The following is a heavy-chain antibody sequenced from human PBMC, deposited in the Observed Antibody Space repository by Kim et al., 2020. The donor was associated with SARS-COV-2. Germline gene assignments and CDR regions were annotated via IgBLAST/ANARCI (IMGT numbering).Heavy chain of an antibody. CDR2: IIPIFGTA. V-gene: IGHV1-69*13. J-gene: IGHJ2*01. CDR3: ARGGPYGGNSVWYFDL. CDR1: GGTFSSYA. Sequence: SVKVSCKASGGTFSSYAISWVRQAPGQGLEWMGGIIPIFGTANYAQKFQGRVTITADESTSTAYMELSNLRSEDTAVYYCARGGPYGGNSVWYFDLWGRGTLVTVSS. D-gene: IGHD4-17*01.